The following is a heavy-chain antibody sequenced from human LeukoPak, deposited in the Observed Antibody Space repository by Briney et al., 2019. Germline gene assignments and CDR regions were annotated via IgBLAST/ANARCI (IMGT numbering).Heavy chain of an antibody. D-gene: IGHD3-9*01. CDR3: ARGGALRYFEWFSAY. Sequence: GASVKVSCKTSGYNFTNYYMHWVRQAPGHGLEWMGIMNPSGDTTTYAEKFQGRVTMTRDTSTSTVYMELSSLRSEDTAVYYCARGGALRYFEWFSAYWGQGTLVIVSS. J-gene: IGHJ4*02. CDR1: GYNFTNYY. CDR2: MNPSGDTT. V-gene: IGHV1-46*01.